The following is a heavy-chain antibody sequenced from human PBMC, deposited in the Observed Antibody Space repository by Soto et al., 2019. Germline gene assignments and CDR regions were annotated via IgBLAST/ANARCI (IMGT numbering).Heavy chain of an antibody. CDR2: IDPSDSYT. D-gene: IGHD4-4*01. CDR3: ARLVSDYSDYSSFDL. V-gene: IGHV5-10-1*01. CDR1: EYSFTNYW. J-gene: IGHJ5*02. Sequence: HGESLKISCEGSEYSFTNYWITWVRQVPGKGLEWMGRIDPSDSYTNYSPSLQGDVTISVDKSIDTAYLQWSSLRASDTAMYYCARLVSDYSDYSSFDLWGQGTLVTVSS.